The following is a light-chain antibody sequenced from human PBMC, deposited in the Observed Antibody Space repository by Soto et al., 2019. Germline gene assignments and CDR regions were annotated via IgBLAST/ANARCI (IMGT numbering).Light chain of an antibody. J-gene: IGLJ3*02. CDR3: AAWDDGLNGWV. Sequence: QSVLTQPPSASGTPGQRVTISCSGSSSNIGSNNVNWYQQLPGTAPKLLIYNNNQRPSGVPDRFSGSKSATSASLAFSGLQSEDEADYHCAAWDDGLNGWVFGGGTKLNVL. CDR1: SSNIGSNN. V-gene: IGLV1-44*01. CDR2: NNN.